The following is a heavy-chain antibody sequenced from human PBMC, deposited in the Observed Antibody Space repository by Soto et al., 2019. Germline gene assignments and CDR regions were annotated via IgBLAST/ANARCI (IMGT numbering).Heavy chain of an antibody. Sequence: QITLKESGPTLVKPTQTLTLTCTFSGFSLSTSGVGVGWMRQPPGKALEWLALIYWNDDKRYSPSLKSRLTITKDTSKNQVVLTMTDMDPVDTAPYYCAHIGGYNLLDYWGQGTLVTVSS. CDR2: IYWNDDK. CDR1: GFSLSTSGVG. CDR3: AHIGGYNLLDY. V-gene: IGHV2-5*01. J-gene: IGHJ4*02. D-gene: IGHD5-12*01.